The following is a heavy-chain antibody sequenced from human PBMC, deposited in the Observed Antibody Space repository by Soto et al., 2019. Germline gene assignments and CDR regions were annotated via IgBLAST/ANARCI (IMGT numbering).Heavy chain of an antibody. CDR2: ISSSSSYT. CDR1: GFTFSDYY. V-gene: IGHV3-11*06. CDR3: AREVGASPYYYYGMDV. Sequence: GGSLRLSCAASGFTFSDYYMSWIRQAPGKGLEWVSYISSSSSYTNYADSVKGRFTIPRDNAKNSLYLQMNSLRAEDTAVYYCAREVGASPYYYYGMDVWGQGTTVTVSS. J-gene: IGHJ6*02. D-gene: IGHD1-26*01.